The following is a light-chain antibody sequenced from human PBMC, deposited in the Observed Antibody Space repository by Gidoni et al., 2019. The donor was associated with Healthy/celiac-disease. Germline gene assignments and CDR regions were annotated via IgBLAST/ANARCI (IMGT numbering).Light chain of an antibody. CDR2: DTS. CDR1: PGAVTSGHY. CDR3: LLSYSGAGV. V-gene: IGLV7-46*01. Sequence: QAVVTQEPSLTVSQGVTVTPTCGSSPGAVTSGHYPYWFQQKPGQAPRTLIYDTSNKHSWTPARFSGSLLGGKAALTLSGAQPEDEAEYYCLLSYSGAGVFGTGTKVTVL. J-gene: IGLJ1*01.